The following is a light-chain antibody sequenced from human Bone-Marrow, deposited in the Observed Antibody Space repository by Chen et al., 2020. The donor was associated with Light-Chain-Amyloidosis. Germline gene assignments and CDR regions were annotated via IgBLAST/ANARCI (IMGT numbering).Light chain of an antibody. CDR1: SSDVGGDNH. V-gene: IGLV2-14*01. CDR3: SSYTITNTLV. J-gene: IGLJ1*01. Sequence: QSALTQPASVSGSPGQSITISCTGTSSDVGGDNHVSWYQQHPDKAPKLMIYEVTNRPSWVPDRFSGSKSDNPDSLTISGLQTEDEADYFCSSYTITNTLVFGSGTRVTVL. CDR2: EVT.